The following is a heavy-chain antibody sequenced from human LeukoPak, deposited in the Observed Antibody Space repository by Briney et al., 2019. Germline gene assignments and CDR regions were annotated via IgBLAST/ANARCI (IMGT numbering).Heavy chain of an antibody. Sequence: ASVKVSCKASGYTFTSYGISWVRQAPGQGLEWMGWISAYNGNTNYAQKLQGRVTMTTDTSTSTAYMELRSLRSGDTAVYYCARDAIVRNDFWSGYYLDRGKPGGLNWFDPWGQGTLVTVSS. CDR3: ARDAIVRNDFWSGYYLDRGKPGGLNWFDP. J-gene: IGHJ5*02. CDR2: ISAYNGNT. D-gene: IGHD3-3*01. V-gene: IGHV1-18*01. CDR1: GYTFTSYG.